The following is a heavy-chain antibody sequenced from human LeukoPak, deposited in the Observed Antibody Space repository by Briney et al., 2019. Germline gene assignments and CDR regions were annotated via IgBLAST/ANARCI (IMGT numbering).Heavy chain of an antibody. Sequence: LEWVSSISSSSSYIYYADSVKGRFTISRDNAKNSLYLQMNSLRAEDTAVYYCARDATYSSSWYYFDYWGQGTLVTVSS. CDR3: ARDATYSSSWYYFDY. V-gene: IGHV3-21*01. CDR2: ISSSSSYI. J-gene: IGHJ4*02. D-gene: IGHD6-13*01.